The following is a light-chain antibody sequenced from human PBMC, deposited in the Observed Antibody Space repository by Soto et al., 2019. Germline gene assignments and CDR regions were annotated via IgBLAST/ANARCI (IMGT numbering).Light chain of an antibody. CDR3: QHADSFPLIT. V-gene: IGKV1-12*01. CDR1: EDISTW. CDR2: AAS. Sequence: DLQMTQSPSSVSASVGDRVTITCRSSEDISTWLAWYQQKPGKAPKLLIYAASSLQSGVPSRFSGSGSGTDFTRTISSLQPEDFATYYCQHADSFPLITFGQGTRLDIK. J-gene: IGKJ5*01.